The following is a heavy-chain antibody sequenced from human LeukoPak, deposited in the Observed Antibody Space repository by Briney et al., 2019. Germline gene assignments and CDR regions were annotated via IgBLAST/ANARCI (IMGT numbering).Heavy chain of an antibody. J-gene: IGHJ3*02. CDR3: ARVATSDAFDI. Sequence: SETLSLTCTVSGGSIRNSNYFWAWIRQPPGKGLEWLGVISYTGSAYYNPSLKSRLTISVDTSKNQFSLTLISVTAADTAVYYCARVATSDAFDIWGQGTMVTVSS. V-gene: IGHV4-39*07. CDR1: GGSIRNSNYF. CDR2: ISYTGSA. D-gene: IGHD5-12*01.